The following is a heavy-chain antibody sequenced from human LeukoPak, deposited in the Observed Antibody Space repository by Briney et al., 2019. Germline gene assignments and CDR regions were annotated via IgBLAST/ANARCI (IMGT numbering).Heavy chain of an antibody. D-gene: IGHD1-26*01. CDR1: GYTLTELS. V-gene: IGHV1-24*01. J-gene: IGHJ4*02. CDR2: FDHEDGET. CDR3: ATERHSGSYKYYFDY. Sequence: GASVTVSFTVSGYTLTELSMHWVRQAPGKGLGWLGGFDHEDGETIYAQKFQGRVTMTEDTSTDTAYMELSSLRSEDTAVYYCATERHSGSYKYYFDYWGQGTLVTVSS.